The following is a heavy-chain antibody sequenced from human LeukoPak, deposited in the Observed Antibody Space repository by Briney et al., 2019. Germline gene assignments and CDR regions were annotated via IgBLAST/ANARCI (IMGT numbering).Heavy chain of an antibody. V-gene: IGHV3-66*01. D-gene: IGHD1-26*01. Sequence: GGSLRLSCAVSGITLSNYGMSWVRQAPGEGLEWVSVIYSGGSTYYADSVKGRFTISRDNSKNTLYLQMNSLRAEDTAVYYCARELGGRVGATDYWGQGTLVTVSS. CDR2: IYSGGST. J-gene: IGHJ4*02. CDR1: GITLSNYG. CDR3: ARELGGRVGATDY.